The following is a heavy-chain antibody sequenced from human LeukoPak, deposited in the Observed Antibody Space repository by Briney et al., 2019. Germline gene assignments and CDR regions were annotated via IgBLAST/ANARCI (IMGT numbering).Heavy chain of an antibody. CDR2: ISCDGSNK. CDR1: GFTFSSYA. Sequence: GRSLRPSCAASGFTFSSYAMHWVRQAPGKGLEGVAVISCDGSNKYYADSVKGRFTISRDNSKNTLYLQMNSLRAEDTAVYYCARGDLIAAAGTYYYYYGMDVWGQGTTVTVSS. V-gene: IGHV3-30*04. D-gene: IGHD6-13*01. J-gene: IGHJ6*02. CDR3: ARGDLIAAAGTYYYYYGMDV.